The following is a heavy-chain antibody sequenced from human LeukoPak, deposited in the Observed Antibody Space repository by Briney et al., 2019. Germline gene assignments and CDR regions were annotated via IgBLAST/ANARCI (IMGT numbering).Heavy chain of an antibody. Sequence: SVKVSCKASGGTFSSYAISWVRQAPGQGLEWMGGIIPIFGTANYAQKFQGRVTITADKSTSTAYMELSSLRSEDTAVYYCAYGDYRGWTFVYWGQGTLVTVSS. J-gene: IGHJ4*02. CDR3: AYGDYRGWTFVY. D-gene: IGHD4-17*01. CDR1: GGTFSSYA. V-gene: IGHV1-69*06. CDR2: IIPIFGTA.